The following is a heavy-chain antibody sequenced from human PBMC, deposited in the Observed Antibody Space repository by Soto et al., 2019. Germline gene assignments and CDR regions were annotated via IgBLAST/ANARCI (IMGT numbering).Heavy chain of an antibody. CDR3: ARGDGYIDAFDI. CDR1: GGSISSYY. D-gene: IGHD5-12*01. V-gene: IGHV4-59*01. J-gene: IGHJ3*02. CDR2: IYYSGST. Sequence: SETLSLTCTVSGGSISSYYWSWIRQPPGKGLEWIGYIYYSGSTNYNPSLKSRVTISVDTSKNQFSLKLSSVTAADTAVYYCARGDGYIDAFDIWGQGTMVTVSS.